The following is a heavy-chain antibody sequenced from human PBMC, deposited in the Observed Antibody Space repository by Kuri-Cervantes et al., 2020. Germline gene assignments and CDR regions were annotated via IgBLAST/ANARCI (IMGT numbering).Heavy chain of an antibody. V-gene: IGHV4-59*12. CDR1: GGSISPYY. CDR3: ARADTTVTKRGRVGRPRGWFDP. CDR2: IYYSGNT. Sequence: SETLSLTCTVSGGSISPYYWSWIRQPPGKGLEWIGYIYYSGNTNYNPSLKSRVTISVDTSKNQFSLKLSSVTAADTAVYYCARADTTVTKRGRVGRPRGWFDPWGQGTLVTVSS. J-gene: IGHJ5*02. D-gene: IGHD4-11*01.